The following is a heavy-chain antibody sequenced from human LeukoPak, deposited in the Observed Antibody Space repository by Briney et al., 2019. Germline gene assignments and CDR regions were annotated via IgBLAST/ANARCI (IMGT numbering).Heavy chain of an antibody. CDR2: ISYRGTT. CDR1: GGSISNRSYF. D-gene: IGHD3-22*01. V-gene: IGHV4-39*07. CDR3: ARAFVYDSSGYYPKYFDY. J-gene: IGHJ4*02. Sequence: SETLSLTCTVSGGSISNRSYFWGWIRQPPGKGLEWIGSISYRGTTYHNPSLKSRVTISVDTSKNLFSLRLTSVTAADTAVYYCARAFVYDSSGYYPKYFDYWGQGALVTVSS.